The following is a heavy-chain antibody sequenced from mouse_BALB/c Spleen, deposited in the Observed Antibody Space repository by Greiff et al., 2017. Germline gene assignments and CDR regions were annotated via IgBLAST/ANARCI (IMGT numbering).Heavy chain of an antibody. V-gene: IGHV14-3*02. D-gene: IGHD1-1*01. CDR1: GFNIKDTY. Sequence: EVKLMESGAELVKPGASVKLSCTASGFNIKDTYMHWVKQRPEQGLEWIGRIDPANGNTKYDPKFQGKATITADTSSNTAYLQLSSLTSEDTAVYYCARSLYYGSMDYWGQGTSVTVSS. CDR2: IDPANGNT. CDR3: ARSLYYGSMDY. J-gene: IGHJ4*01.